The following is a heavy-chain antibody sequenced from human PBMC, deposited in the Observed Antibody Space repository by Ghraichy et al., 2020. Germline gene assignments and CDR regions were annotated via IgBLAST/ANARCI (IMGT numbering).Heavy chain of an antibody. CDR3: VRDRDYYGRSGYASAAFDI. CDR2: IKEDGSEK. J-gene: IGHJ3*02. V-gene: IGHV3-7*01. CDR1: GFTFSRYW. D-gene: IGHD3-22*01. Sequence: GESLNISCAATGFTFSRYWMSWVRQAPGKGLEWVANIKEDGSEKHYVDSVKGRFNISRDNAKNSLFLQMNSLRAEDTAVYYCVRDRDYYGRSGYASAAFDIWGQGTVVTVSS.